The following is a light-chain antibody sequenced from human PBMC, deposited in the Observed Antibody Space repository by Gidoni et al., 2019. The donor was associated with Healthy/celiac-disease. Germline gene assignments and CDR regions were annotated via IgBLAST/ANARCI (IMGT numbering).Light chain of an antibody. CDR1: QSVSSSY. V-gene: IGKV3-20*01. CDR3: QQYGSSPRT. CDR2: GAS. Sequence: ELVLTQSPGSLSLSPGERATLSCRASQSVSSSYLAWYQQKPGQAPRLLIHGASSRATGIPDRVSGSGSGTDFTLTISRLEPEDFAVYYCQQYGSSPRTFGQXTKVEIK. J-gene: IGKJ1*01.